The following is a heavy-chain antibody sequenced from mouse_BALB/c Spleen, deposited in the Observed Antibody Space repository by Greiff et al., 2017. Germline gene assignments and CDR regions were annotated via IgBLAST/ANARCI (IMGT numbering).Heavy chain of an antibody. CDR3: ARHYGSSYFDY. J-gene: IGHJ2*01. V-gene: IGHV5-6*01. CDR1: GFTFSSYG. Sequence: DVQLVESGGDLVKPGGSLKLSCAASGFTFSSYGMSWVRQTPDKRLEWVATISSGGSYTYYPDSVKGRFTISRDNAKNTLYLQMSSLKSEDTAMDYCARHYGSSYFDYWGQGTTLTVSS. D-gene: IGHD1-1*01. CDR2: ISSGGSYT.